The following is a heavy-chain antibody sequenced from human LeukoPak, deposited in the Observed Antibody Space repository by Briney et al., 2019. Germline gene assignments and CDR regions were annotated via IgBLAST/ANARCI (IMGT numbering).Heavy chain of an antibody. CDR2: INGDGSSI. V-gene: IGHV3-74*01. J-gene: IGHJ4*02. Sequence: PGRSLRLSCAASGFTLSPYWMHWVPQVPGKGLVWVSRINGDGSSIGYAASVKGRFTISRDNAKNTLYLQMNSLRAEDTAVYYCARDYSYGLDSWGQGTLVTVSS. CDR1: GFTLSPYW. CDR3: ARDYSYGLDS. D-gene: IGHD5-18*01.